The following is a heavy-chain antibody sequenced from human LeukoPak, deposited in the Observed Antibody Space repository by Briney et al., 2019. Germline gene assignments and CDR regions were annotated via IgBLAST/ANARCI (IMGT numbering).Heavy chain of an antibody. CDR1: GESLSNYY. CDR3: ARGGQWLVRGWFDP. Sequence: SETLSLTCAVYGESLSNYYWSWIRQPPGEGLEWIGEINHYGSTNYNPSLKSRITISVDTSKNQFSLKLSSVTAADTAVYYCARGGQWLVRGWFDPWGQGTLVTVSS. D-gene: IGHD6-19*01. J-gene: IGHJ5*02. V-gene: IGHV4-34*01. CDR2: INHYGST.